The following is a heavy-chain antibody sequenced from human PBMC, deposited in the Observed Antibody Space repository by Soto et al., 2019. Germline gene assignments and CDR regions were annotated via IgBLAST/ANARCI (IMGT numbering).Heavy chain of an antibody. J-gene: IGHJ6*02. Sequence: HPGGSLRLSCTASGFTFGDYAMSWFRQAPGKGLEWVGFIRSKAYGGTTEYAASVKGRFTISRDDSKSIAYLQMNSLKTEDTVVYYCTRGNFDWLLIYYYGMDVWGQGTTVTVSS. D-gene: IGHD3-9*01. CDR1: GFTFGDYA. CDR3: TRGNFDWLLIYYYGMDV. CDR2: IRSKAYGGTT. V-gene: IGHV3-49*03.